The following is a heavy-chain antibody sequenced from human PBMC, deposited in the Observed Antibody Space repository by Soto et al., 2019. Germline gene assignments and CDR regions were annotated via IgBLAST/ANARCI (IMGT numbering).Heavy chain of an antibody. CDR2: ISGTKSFT. CDR3: AREDGYRGGDAFDI. V-gene: IGHV3-11*06. CDR1: GFTFSDYY. J-gene: IGHJ3*02. Sequence: PGGSLRLSCAASGFTFSDYYMSWIRQAPGKGLEIVSYISGTKSFTDYADSVKGRFTISRDNAKNSLFLQMNTLRAEDTAVYYCAREDGYRGGDAFDIWGQGTMVTVSS. D-gene: IGHD5-12*01.